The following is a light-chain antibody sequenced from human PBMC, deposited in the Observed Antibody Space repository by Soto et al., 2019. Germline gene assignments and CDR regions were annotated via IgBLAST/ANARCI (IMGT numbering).Light chain of an antibody. J-gene: IGKJ1*01. Sequence: DIQMTQSPSTLSASVGDRVTITCRASQSISPWLAWYQQIPGEAPKLLIYKASSLESWVPSRFIGSGSGTEFTLTISRLQPDDVATYYCQQYATYWTFGQGTKVEIK. CDR1: QSISPW. CDR2: KAS. CDR3: QQYATYWT. V-gene: IGKV1-5*03.